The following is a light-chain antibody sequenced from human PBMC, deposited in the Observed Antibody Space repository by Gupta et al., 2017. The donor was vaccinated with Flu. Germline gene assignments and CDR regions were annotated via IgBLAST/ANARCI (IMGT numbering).Light chain of an antibody. CDR2: ENN. CDR1: TSNIGKNY. CDR3: GTWNSDLRIWV. Sequence: KVIISCSGSTSNIGKNYVAWYQQLPGTAPKLLIYENNKRPSGVPDRFSGSKSGTSATLAITGLQTGDEADFYCGTWNSDLRIWVFGGGTKLTVL. J-gene: IGLJ3*02. V-gene: IGLV1-51*02.